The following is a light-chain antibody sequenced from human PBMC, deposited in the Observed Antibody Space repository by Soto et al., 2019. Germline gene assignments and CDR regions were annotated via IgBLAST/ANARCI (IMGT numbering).Light chain of an antibody. CDR1: QSVSNY. V-gene: IGKV3-11*01. Sequence: EIVLTQSPATLSLSPGERATLSCRASQSVSNYLDWFQQKPGQAPRLLIYDASNRATGIPARFSGSGSGTDFTLTITSLDPEDIATYYCHQRSDWPLTFGGGTKVDIK. J-gene: IGKJ4*01. CDR3: HQRSDWPLT. CDR2: DAS.